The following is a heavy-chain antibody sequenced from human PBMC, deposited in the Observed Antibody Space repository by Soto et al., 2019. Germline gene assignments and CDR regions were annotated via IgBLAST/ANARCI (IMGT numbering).Heavy chain of an antibody. Sequence: QVQLVESGGDLVKRGGSLRLSCAASGYTFSDYYMSWIRQAPGKGLASISYIDTSSTKIYYADSVKGRFTISGDNAKNSLYLEMNSLRDEDTAVYYCASHYDMWSGYLSPVDYWGQGTLVTVSS. D-gene: IGHD3-3*01. CDR2: IDTSSTKI. V-gene: IGHV3-11*01. CDR1: GYTFSDYY. J-gene: IGHJ4*02. CDR3: ASHYDMWSGYLSPVDY.